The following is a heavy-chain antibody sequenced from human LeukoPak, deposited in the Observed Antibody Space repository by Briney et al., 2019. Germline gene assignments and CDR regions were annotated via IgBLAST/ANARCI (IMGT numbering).Heavy chain of an antibody. D-gene: IGHD3-22*01. CDR1: GFTFSNYA. CDR3: VRLSPYDSSGYYYDY. V-gene: IGHV3-23*01. Sequence: GGSLRLSCAASGFTFSNYAMSWVRQAPGKGLEWVSAISGSGDNTYYADSVKGRFTISRDNSRNTLYLQMHSLRAGDTAVYYCVRLSPYDSSGYYYDYWGQGTLVTVSS. J-gene: IGHJ4*02. CDR2: ISGSGDNT.